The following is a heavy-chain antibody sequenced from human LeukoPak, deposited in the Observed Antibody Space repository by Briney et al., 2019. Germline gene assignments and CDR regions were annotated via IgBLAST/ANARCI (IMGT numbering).Heavy chain of an antibody. Sequence: PSETLSLTCTVSGGSISSYYWSWTRQPAGKGLEWIGRIYTSGSTNYNPSLKSRVTMSVDTSKNQFSLKLSSVTAADTAVYYCARDADCSSTSCYLNWFDPWGQGTLVTVSS. J-gene: IGHJ5*02. CDR2: IYTSGST. D-gene: IGHD2-2*01. V-gene: IGHV4-4*07. CDR1: GGSISSYY. CDR3: ARDADCSSTSCYLNWFDP.